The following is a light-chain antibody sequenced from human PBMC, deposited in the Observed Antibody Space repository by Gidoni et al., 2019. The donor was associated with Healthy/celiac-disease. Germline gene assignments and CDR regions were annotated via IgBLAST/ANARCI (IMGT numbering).Light chain of an antibody. CDR3: QQRSNWPGYT. Sequence: EIVLTQPPATLSLSPGERATLSCRASQRVTSYLAWYQQKPGQAPRLLIYDASNRATGIPATFSGRRSGTEVTLTISSLEPEDFAVYYCQQRSNWPGYTFGQGTKLEIK. CDR1: QRVTSY. CDR2: DAS. J-gene: IGKJ2*01. V-gene: IGKV3-11*01.